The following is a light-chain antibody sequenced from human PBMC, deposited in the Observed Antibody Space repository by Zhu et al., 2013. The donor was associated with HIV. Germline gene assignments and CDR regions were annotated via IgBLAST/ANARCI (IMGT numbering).Light chain of an antibody. CDR2: AAS. J-gene: IGKJ3*01. V-gene: IGKV1-9*01. CDR1: QGISSY. CDR3: QQDHSFPTST. Sequence: DIQLTQSPFFLSASVGDRVTITCRASQGISSYLAWYQQKPGKAPKLLIYAASTFVKLGVPTQGYSGSRSGTRFLLSPSAACSLKILSTYYCQQDHSFPTSTFG.